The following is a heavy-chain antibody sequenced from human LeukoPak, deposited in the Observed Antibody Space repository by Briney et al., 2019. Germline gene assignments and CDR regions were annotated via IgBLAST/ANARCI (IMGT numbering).Heavy chain of an antibody. V-gene: IGHV3-23*01. Sequence: GGSLRLSCAASGLTFSSYAMSWVRQAPGKGLEWVSTINGGGVNTHYADSVGGRFTISRDNSKNTLFLQMNSLRDEDTAVYYCAKDLYSNYGPADYWGQGNLVTVSS. D-gene: IGHD4-11*01. CDR2: INGGGVNT. CDR3: AKDLYSNYGPADY. J-gene: IGHJ4*02. CDR1: GLTFSSYA.